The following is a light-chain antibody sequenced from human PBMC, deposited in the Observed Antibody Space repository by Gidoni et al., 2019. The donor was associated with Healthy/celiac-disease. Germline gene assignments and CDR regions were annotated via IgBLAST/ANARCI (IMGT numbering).Light chain of an antibody. Sequence: ASTQSPGTLSLSPGERATLSCMASQSVSSSYLAWYQKKPGQAPRLLIDGASSRATGIPDRCSGSGSGTDFTLTSSRLEPEDVAVYYCQQYGSSPWTFGQGTKVEIK. CDR3: QQYGSSPWT. CDR1: QSVSSSY. CDR2: GAS. J-gene: IGKJ1*01. V-gene: IGKV3-20*01.